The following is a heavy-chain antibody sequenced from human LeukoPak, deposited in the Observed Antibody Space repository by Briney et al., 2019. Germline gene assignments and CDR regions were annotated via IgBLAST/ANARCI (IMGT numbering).Heavy chain of an antibody. CDR2: ISGSGGST. Sequence: GGSLRLSCAASGFTFSSYAMSWVRQAPGKGLEWVSAISGSGGSTYYADSVKGRFTISRDNSKNTLYLQMNSLRAEDTAVYYCAKDSLGDRGYYYGSGSIGSWGQGTLVTVSS. V-gene: IGHV3-23*01. CDR3: AKDSLGDRGYYYGSGSIGS. CDR1: GFTFSSYA. D-gene: IGHD3-10*01. J-gene: IGHJ5*02.